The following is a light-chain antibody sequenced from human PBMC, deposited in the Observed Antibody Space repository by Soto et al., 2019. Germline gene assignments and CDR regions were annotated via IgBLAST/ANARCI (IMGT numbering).Light chain of an antibody. CDR1: SSDVGSYNL. CDR2: EDT. J-gene: IGLJ3*02. V-gene: IGLV2-23*01. Sequence: QSALTQPASMSGSPGQSITISCTGTSSDVGSYNLVSWYQQHPGKAPKLMIYEDTKRPSGISNRFSGSKSGNTASLTISGLQAEDEGDYYCCSYAGSSNWVFGGGTKLTVL. CDR3: CSYAGSSNWV.